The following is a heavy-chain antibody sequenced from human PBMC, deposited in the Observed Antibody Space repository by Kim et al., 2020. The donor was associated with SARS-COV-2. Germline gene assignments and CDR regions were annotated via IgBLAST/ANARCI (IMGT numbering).Heavy chain of an antibody. CDR2: ISHPGGA. Sequence: SETLSLTCAVYSEAFNGFYWTWVRQSPGKGLEWIGEISHPGGANYNPSLKGRVAISKDTYRKQVSLKLTSVTAADTGVYYCARGQYQRVLVVVTATPYLDFWGQGTQVIVSS. D-gene: IGHD2-21*02. CDR3: ARGQYQRVLVVVTATPYLDF. CDR1: SEAFNGFY. J-gene: IGHJ4*02. V-gene: IGHV4-34*01.